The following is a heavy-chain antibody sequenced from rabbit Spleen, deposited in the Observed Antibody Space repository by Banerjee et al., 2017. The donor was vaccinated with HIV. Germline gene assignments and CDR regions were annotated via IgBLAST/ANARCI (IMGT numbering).Heavy chain of an antibody. D-gene: IGHD1-1*01. CDR2: IGAGSSGSI. Sequence: QSLEESGGGLVKPGASLTLTCKASGFSFSSDYDMCWVRQAPGKGLEWIACIGAGSSGSIYYANWAKGRFTISRPWSTTVTLQLSSLTAADTATYFCARDLTGVIGWNFGWWGPGTLVTVS. CDR1: GFSFSSDYD. J-gene: IGHJ4*01. V-gene: IGHV1S40*01. CDR3: ARDLTGVIGWNFGW.